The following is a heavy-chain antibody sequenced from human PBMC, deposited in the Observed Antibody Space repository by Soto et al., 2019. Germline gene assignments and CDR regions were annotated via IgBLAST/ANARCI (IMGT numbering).Heavy chain of an antibody. Sequence: ASVKVSCKASGYAFTGYYMHWVRQAPGQGLEWMGWINPNSGGTNYAQKFQGWVTMTRDTSISTAYMELSRLRSDDTAVYYCARGLYYDFWSGYWSPRNWFDPWGQGTLVTVSS. CDR2: INPNSGGT. CDR1: GYAFTGYY. J-gene: IGHJ5*02. CDR3: ARGLYYDFWSGYWSPRNWFDP. V-gene: IGHV1-2*04. D-gene: IGHD3-3*01.